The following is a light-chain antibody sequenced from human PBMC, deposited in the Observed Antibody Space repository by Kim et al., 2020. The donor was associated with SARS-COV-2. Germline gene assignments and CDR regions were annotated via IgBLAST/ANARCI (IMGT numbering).Light chain of an antibody. CDR2: LAS. V-gene: IGKV1-5*03. CDR1: QIVYTW. J-gene: IGKJ2*01. CDR3: QHYSSFPYT. Sequence: ASIGAIVTITCRASQIVYTWLAWYQQKPGKAPKLLIYLASTLESGVPPRFSGSGSGTEFTLTINSLQPDDFATYYCQHYSSFPYTFGQGTKVDIK.